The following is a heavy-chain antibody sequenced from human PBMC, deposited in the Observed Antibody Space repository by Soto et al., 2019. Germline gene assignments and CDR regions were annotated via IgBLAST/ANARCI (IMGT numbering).Heavy chain of an antibody. CDR2: ISYDGSNK. CDR3: AREYTAWPLAYGLDV. D-gene: IGHD2-2*02. J-gene: IGHJ6*02. Sequence: RWSLRLSCAASGFTFSSYAMHWFRQAPGKGLEWVAVISYDGSNKYYADSVKGRFTISRDNAKNSVSLQMNSLRAEDTAVYYCAREYTAWPLAYGLDVWGQGTTVTVSS. V-gene: IGHV3-30-3*01. CDR1: GFTFSSYA.